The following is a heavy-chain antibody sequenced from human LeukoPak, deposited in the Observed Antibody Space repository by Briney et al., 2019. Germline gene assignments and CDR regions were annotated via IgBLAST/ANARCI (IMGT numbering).Heavy chain of an antibody. CDR2: ISYDGSNK. V-gene: IGHV3-30*04. CDR1: GFTFSSYA. J-gene: IGHJ4*02. Sequence: GRSLRLSCAASGFTFSSYAMHWVRQAPGKGLEWVAVISYDGSNKYYADSVKGRFTISRDNSKNTLYLQMNSLRAEDTAVYYCARSKRTTVTFLLDNWGQGTLVTVPS. CDR3: ARSKRTTVTFLLDN. D-gene: IGHD4-17*01.